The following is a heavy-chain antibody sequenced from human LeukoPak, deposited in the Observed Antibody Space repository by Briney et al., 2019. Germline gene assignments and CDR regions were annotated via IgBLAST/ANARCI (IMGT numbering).Heavy chain of an antibody. D-gene: IGHD7-27*01. CDR2: INPNNGGT. CDR1: GYTFTGYY. J-gene: IGHJ3*02. Sequence: ASVKVSCTASGYTFTGYYMHWVRQAPGQGLEWMGRINPNNGGTNYAQKFQGRVTMTRDTSISTAYMELNGLRSDDTAVYYCATQLGSDAFDIWGQGTMVTVSS. CDR3: ATQLGSDAFDI. V-gene: IGHV1-2*06.